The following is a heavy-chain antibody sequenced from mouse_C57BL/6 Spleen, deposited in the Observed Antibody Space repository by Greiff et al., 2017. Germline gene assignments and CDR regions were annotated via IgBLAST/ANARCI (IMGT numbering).Heavy chain of an antibody. V-gene: IGHV1-82*01. CDR3: ARNWEFDY. Sequence: QVQLQQPGPELVKPGASVKISCKASGYAFSSSWMNWVKQRPGKGLEWIGRIYPGDGDTNYNGKFKGKATLTVDKSSSTAYMQLSSLTSEDYAVYFCARNWEFDYWGQGTTLTVST. J-gene: IGHJ2*01. CDR2: IYPGDGDT. D-gene: IGHD4-1*01. CDR1: GYAFSSSW.